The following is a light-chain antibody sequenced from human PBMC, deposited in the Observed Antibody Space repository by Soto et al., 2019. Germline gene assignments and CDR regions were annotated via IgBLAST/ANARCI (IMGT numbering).Light chain of an antibody. Sequence: QSALTQHASVSGSPGQSITISCTGTSSDVGGYHYVSWYQQDPGKATKVMIYDVSTRPSGVSHRFSASKSGNTASLTISGLQADDEADYYCSSYTSSSTYVFGTGTKVTVL. V-gene: IGLV2-14*01. CDR2: DVS. CDR1: SSDVGGYHY. J-gene: IGLJ1*01. CDR3: SSYTSSSTYV.